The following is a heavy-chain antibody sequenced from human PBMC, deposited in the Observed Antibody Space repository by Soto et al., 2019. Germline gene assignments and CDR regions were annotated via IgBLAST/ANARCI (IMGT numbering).Heavy chain of an antibody. CDR2: INAGNGNT. D-gene: IGHD3-22*01. V-gene: IGHV1-3*01. J-gene: IGHJ5*02. CDR1: GYTFTSYA. CDR3: ARDPEDYYDSSGYYYFERWFDP. Sequence: GASVKVSFKASGYTFTSYAMHWVRQAPGQRLEWMGWINAGNGNTKYSQKFQGRVTITRDTSASTAYMELSSLRSEDTAVYYCARDPEDYYDSSGYYYFERWFDPWGQGTLVTVSS.